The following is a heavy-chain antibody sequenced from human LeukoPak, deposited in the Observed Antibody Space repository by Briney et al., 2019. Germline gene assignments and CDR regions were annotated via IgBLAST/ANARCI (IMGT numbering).Heavy chain of an antibody. J-gene: IGHJ6*02. CDR2: FDPEDGET. CDR1: GYTLTELS. Sequence: ASVKVSCKVSGYTLTELSMHRVRQAPGKGLEWMGGFDPEDGETIYAQKFQGRVTMTEDTSTDTAYMELSSLRSEDTAVYYCATGTVPAAPLYYYYGMDVWGQGTTVTVSS. CDR3: ATGTVPAAPLYYYYGMDV. V-gene: IGHV1-24*01. D-gene: IGHD2-2*01.